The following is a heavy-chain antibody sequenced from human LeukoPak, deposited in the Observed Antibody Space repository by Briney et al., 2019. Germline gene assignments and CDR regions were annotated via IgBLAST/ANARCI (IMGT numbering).Heavy chain of an antibody. Sequence: GGSLRLSCAASGFTFSSYAMTWVRQAPGKGLEWVSIISGSGGRIFYGDSVKGRFTISRDSSKNTLFLQMNSLRAEDTAVYYCAKEGSNWNVDYWGQGTLVTVSS. CDR1: GFTFSSYA. D-gene: IGHD1-1*01. J-gene: IGHJ4*02. V-gene: IGHV3-23*01. CDR3: AKEGSNWNVDY. CDR2: ISGSGGRI.